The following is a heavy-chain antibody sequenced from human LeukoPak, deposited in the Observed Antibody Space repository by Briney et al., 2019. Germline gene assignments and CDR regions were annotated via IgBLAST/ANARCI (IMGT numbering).Heavy chain of an antibody. J-gene: IGHJ5*02. V-gene: IGHV3-48*01. CDR1: GFTFSSYS. CDR2: ISSSSTI. Sequence: GGSLRLSCAASGFTFSSYSMNWVRQAPGKGLEWVSYISSSSTIYYADSVKGRFTISRDNAKNSLYLQMNSLRAEDTAVYYCARVSAAGKRWFDPWGQGTLVTVSS. D-gene: IGHD6-13*01. CDR3: ARVSAAGKRWFDP.